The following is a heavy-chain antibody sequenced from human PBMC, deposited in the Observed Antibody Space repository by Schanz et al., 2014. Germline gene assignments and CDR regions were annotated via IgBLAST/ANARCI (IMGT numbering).Heavy chain of an antibody. D-gene: IGHD6-13*01. CDR1: GYTLTNFD. J-gene: IGHJ1*01. CDR2: ISDYNADT. V-gene: IGHV1-18*01. Sequence: QVQLVQSGAEVKKPGASVKVSCKASGYTLTNFDINWVRQAPGQGLEWMGWISDYNADTKYAQKVQGRVTMTTDTSTSTAYMELRSLRSDDTAVYYCAGATYSSSWYGGSEYFQHWGQGTLVTVSS. CDR3: AGATYSSSWYGGSEYFQH.